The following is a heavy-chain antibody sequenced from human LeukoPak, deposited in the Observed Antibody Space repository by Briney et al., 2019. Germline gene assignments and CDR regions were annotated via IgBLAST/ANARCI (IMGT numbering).Heavy chain of an antibody. CDR3: ARVEISNYASDFDY. D-gene: IGHD1-7*01. J-gene: IGHJ4*02. CDR1: GYTFAVNN. CDR2: INPNSGGT. V-gene: IGHV1-2*02. Sequence: GASVKVSCKASGYTFAVNNIHWVRQAPGQGLEWMGWINPNSGGTNYAQKFQGRVTMTRDTSISTAYMELSGLRSDDTAVYYCARVEISNYASDFDYWGQGTLVTVSS.